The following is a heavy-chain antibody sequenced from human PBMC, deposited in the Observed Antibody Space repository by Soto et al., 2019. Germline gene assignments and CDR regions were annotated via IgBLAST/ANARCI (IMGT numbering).Heavy chain of an antibody. D-gene: IGHD3-22*01. CDR1: GFTLRSYW. Sequence: GGSLRLSCAASGFTLRSYWMSWVRQAPGKGLEWVANINQDESEKYFVDSVRGRFTISRDNAKNSLYLQMNSLRAEDTAVYYCARGYYDRSGSPGDFEYWGHGTLVTVSS. J-gene: IGHJ4*01. CDR2: INQDESEK. CDR3: ARGYYDRSGSPGDFEY. V-gene: IGHV3-7*03.